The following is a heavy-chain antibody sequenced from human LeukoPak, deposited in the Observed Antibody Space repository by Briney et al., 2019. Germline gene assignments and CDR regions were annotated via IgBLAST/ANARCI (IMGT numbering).Heavy chain of an antibody. J-gene: IGHJ3*02. CDR2: IIPIFGTA. V-gene: IGHV1-69*13. Sequence: SVKVSCRASGGTFSSYAISWVRQAPGQGLEWVGGIIPIFGTANYAQKFQGRVTITADESTSTAYMELSSLRSKDTAVYYCARRPNYYDSSGYVGAFDIWGQGTMVTVSS. CDR3: ARRPNYYDSSGYVGAFDI. D-gene: IGHD3-22*01. CDR1: GGTFSSYA.